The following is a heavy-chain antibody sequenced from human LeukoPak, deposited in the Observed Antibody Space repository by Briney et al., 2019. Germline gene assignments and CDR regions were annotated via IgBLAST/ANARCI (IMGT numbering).Heavy chain of an antibody. Sequence: PGGSLRLSCAASGFTFDDYGMSWVRQAPGKGLEWVSGINWNGGSTGYADSVKGRFTISRDNAKNSLYLQTNSLRAEDTALYYCARGRVVPAAKYFDYWGQGTLVTVSS. D-gene: IGHD2-2*01. J-gene: IGHJ4*02. CDR1: GFTFDDYG. CDR3: ARGRVVPAAKYFDY. CDR2: INWNGGST. V-gene: IGHV3-20*04.